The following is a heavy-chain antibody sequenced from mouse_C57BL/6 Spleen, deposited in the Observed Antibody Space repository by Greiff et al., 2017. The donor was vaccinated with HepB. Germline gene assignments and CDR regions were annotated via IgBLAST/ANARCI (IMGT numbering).Heavy chain of an antibody. V-gene: IGHV1-55*01. Sequence: VKLQQSGAELVKPGASVKMSCKASGYTFTSYWITWVKQRPGQGLEWIGDIYPGSGSTNYNEKFKSKATLTVDTSSSTAYMQLSSLTSEDSAVYYCARKGDLNYAMDYWGQGTSVTVSS. J-gene: IGHJ4*01. CDR2: IYPGSGST. CDR1: GYTFTSYW. CDR3: ARKGDLNYAMDY.